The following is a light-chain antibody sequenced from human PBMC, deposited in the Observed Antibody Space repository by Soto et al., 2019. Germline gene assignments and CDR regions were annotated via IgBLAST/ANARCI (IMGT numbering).Light chain of an antibody. CDR3: QQYNNWPPWT. Sequence: EIVMTQSPATLSVSPGERATLSCRASQSVSFNLAWYRQQPGQAPRLLIYGASTRATGIPARFSGSGSGTAFTLTISSLQSEDFAVYDCQQYNNWPPWTFGQGTKVEIK. CDR1: QSVSFN. V-gene: IGKV3-15*01. CDR2: GAS. J-gene: IGKJ1*01.